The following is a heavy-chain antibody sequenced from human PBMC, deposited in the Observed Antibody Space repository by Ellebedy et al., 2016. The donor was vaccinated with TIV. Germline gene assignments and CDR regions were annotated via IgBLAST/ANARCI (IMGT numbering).Heavy chain of an antibody. CDR3: VRDDKAREY. CDR1: GGSFSTYA. J-gene: IGHJ4*02. Sequence: ASVKVSCKSPGGSFSTYAINWVRQPPGQGLECMGRIIPTIGMTNYAQKFKSRVTISADKSTSTAYMELNSLRSEDTAVYYCVRDDKAREYWGQGTLVTVSS. V-gene: IGHV1-69*04. CDR2: IIPTIGMT. D-gene: IGHD5-24*01.